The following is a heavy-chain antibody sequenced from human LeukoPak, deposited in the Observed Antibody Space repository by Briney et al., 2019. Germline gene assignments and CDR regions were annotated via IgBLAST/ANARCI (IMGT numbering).Heavy chain of an antibody. Sequence: SETLSLTCTVPGGSISSYYWSWIRQPPGKGLEWIGYIYYSGSTNYNPSLKSRVTISVDTSKNQFSLKLSSVTAADTAVYYCARRGKREMATISRYYYGMDVWGQGTTVTVSS. D-gene: IGHD5-24*01. CDR2: IYYSGST. CDR3: ARRGKREMATISRYYYGMDV. CDR1: GGSISSYY. J-gene: IGHJ6*02. V-gene: IGHV4-59*08.